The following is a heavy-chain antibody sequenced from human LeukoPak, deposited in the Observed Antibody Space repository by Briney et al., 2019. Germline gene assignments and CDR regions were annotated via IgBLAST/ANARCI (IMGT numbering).Heavy chain of an antibody. CDR1: GFSFDDYG. CDR3: AGGDRSGWYFDY. J-gene: IGHJ4*02. CDR2: INWNGGST. V-gene: IGHV3-20*04. D-gene: IGHD6-19*01. Sequence: PGESLRLSCAASGFSFDDYGMSWVRQAPGKGVEWVSGINWNGGSTGYADSVKGRFTISRDNAKNSLYLHMNSLRAEDTALYYCAGGDRSGWYFDYWGQGTLVTVS.